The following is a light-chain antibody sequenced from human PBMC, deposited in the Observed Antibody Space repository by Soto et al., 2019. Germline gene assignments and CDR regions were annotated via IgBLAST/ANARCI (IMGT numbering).Light chain of an antibody. CDR3: QQYDSLPPWT. CDR2: GTS. J-gene: IGKJ1*01. CDR1: QTVGRRF. Sequence: EILLTQSPGIMYLSPGERATLSCRASQTVGRRFLAWDPQKPGHSPRLLIFGTSIRANGTPDRFSGGGSGADLSLTISRLDPEDFAVYYCQQYDSLPPWTFGQGTKVDIK. V-gene: IGKV3-20*01.